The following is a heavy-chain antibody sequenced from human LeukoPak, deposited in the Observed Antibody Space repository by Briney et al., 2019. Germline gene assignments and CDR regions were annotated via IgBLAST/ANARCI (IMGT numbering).Heavy chain of an antibody. D-gene: IGHD3-10*01. V-gene: IGHV3-7*03. CDR1: GFTFSTSW. CDR2: INGDGSLN. Sequence: GGSLRLSCATSGFTFSTSWMTWVRQAPGKGLEWVANINGDGSLNGHVASVKGRFTISRDNAKNSVYLQMNSLRAEDTAVYYCAKYHRPGEEPPTYFDYWGQGTLVTVSS. CDR3: AKYHRPGEEPPTYFDY. J-gene: IGHJ4*02.